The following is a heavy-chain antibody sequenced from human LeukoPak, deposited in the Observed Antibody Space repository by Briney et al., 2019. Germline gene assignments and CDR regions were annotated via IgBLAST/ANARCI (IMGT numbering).Heavy chain of an antibody. Sequence: GRSLRLSCAASGFTFSSYGMHWVRQAPGKGLEWVAVIWYDGSNKYYADSVKGRFTIYRDNSKNTPYLQMNSLRAEDPAVYYCVRAEGYYDSSGNDAFDIWGQGTMVTVSS. CDR3: VRAEGYYDSSGNDAFDI. V-gene: IGHV3-33*01. J-gene: IGHJ3*02. CDR2: IWYDGSNK. CDR1: GFTFSSYG. D-gene: IGHD3-22*01.